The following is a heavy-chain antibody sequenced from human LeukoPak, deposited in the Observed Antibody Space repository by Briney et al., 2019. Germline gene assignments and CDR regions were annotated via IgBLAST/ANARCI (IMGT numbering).Heavy chain of an antibody. V-gene: IGHV3-23*01. CDR2: ISGSGGST. J-gene: IGHJ5*02. CDR3: AKDIVAAPSGWFDP. D-gene: IGHD5-12*01. CDR1: GFTFSSYA. Sequence: HPGGSLRLSCAAFGFTFSSYAMSWVRQAPGKGLEWVSAISGSGGSTYYADSVKGRFTISRDNSKNTLYLQMNSLRAEDTAVYYCAKDIVAAPSGWFDPWGQGTLVTVSS.